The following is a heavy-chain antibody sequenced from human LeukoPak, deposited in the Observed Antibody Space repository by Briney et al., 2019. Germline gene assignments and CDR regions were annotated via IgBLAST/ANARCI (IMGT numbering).Heavy chain of an antibody. D-gene: IGHD3-16*01. Sequence: GGSLRLSCAASRFSFTTYSINWVRQAPGKGLEWVSYISSTATTIYYADSVKGRFTISRDNAINSVYLQMNSLRVEDTAVYYCARDRVGGRYYYGMDVWGQGTTVTVSS. V-gene: IGHV3-48*04. CDR3: ARDRVGGRYYYGMDV. CDR2: ISSTATTI. CDR1: RFSFTTYS. J-gene: IGHJ6*02.